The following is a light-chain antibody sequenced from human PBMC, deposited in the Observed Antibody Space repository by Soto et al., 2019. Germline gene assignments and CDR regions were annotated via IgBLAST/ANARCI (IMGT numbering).Light chain of an antibody. Sequence: MTKSRATVPVSAGESATLSCMASQSVSSDLAWYQHKPGQAPRLLIYGASTRATGIPARFSGRGSGTEFTLTISSLEPDDLAIYYCQQYNNYFWAFGQGTKVDIK. CDR2: GAS. J-gene: IGKJ1*01. V-gene: IGKV3-15*01. CDR3: QQYNNYFWA. CDR1: QSVSSD.